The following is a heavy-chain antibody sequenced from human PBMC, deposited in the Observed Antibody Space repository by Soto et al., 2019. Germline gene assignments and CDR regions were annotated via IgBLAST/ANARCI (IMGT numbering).Heavy chain of an antibody. D-gene: IGHD2-15*01. CDR1: GYTFTSYY. CDR2: INPSGGST. J-gene: IGHJ4*02. Sequence: QVQLVQSGAEVKKPGASVKVSCKASGYTFTSYYMHWVRQAPGQGLEWMGIINPSGGSTSYAQKFQGRVTMTRDTSTSTVYMELSSLRSEDTAVYYWAREGRLGYCSGGSCYMDDYWGQGTLVTVSS. CDR3: AREGRLGYCSGGSCYMDDY. V-gene: IGHV1-46*01.